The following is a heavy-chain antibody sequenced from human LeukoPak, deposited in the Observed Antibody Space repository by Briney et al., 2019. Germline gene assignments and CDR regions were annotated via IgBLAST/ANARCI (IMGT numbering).Heavy chain of an antibody. V-gene: IGHV4-30-2*01. CDR2: IYHSGST. J-gene: IGHJ4*02. Sequence: SQTLSLTCAVSGGSISSGGYCWSWIRQPPGKGLEGIGYIYHSGSTYYNPCLKSRVTISVDRSKNQFSLKLSSVTAADTAVYYCARIVGAPSPYFDYWGQGTLVTVSS. D-gene: IGHD1-26*01. CDR1: GGSISSGGYC. CDR3: ARIVGAPSPYFDY.